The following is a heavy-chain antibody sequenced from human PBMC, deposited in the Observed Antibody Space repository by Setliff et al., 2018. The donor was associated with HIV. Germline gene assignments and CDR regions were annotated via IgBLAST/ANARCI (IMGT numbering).Heavy chain of an antibody. CDR1: GDSISSGSYY. CDR2: IHTSGST. Sequence: PSETLSLTCTVSGDSISSGSYYWSWIRQPAGKGLEWIGRIHTSGSTNYNPSLKSRVTISVDTSKNQFSLKVKSVTAADTAMYYCARENGRTNYYYYYGMDVWGQGTTVTVS. V-gene: IGHV4-61*02. J-gene: IGHJ6*02. CDR3: ARENGRTNYYYYYGMDV.